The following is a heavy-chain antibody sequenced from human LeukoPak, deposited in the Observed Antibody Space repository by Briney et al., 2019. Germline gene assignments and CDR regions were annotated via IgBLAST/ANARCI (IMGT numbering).Heavy chain of an antibody. CDR1: GGSVSSGNYY. V-gene: IGHV4-61*01. Sequence: SETLSLTCTVSGGSVSSGNYYWSWIRQPPGKGLEWIGYIYYSGSTNCNPSLKSRVTMSVDTSKNQFSLKLSSVTAADTAVYYCAREANPDYAFDIWGQGTMVTVSS. CDR3: AREANPDYAFDI. J-gene: IGHJ3*02. CDR2: IYYSGST. D-gene: IGHD4/OR15-4a*01.